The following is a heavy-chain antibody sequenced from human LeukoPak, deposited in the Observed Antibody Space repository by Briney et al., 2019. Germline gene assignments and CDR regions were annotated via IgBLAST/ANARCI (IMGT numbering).Heavy chain of an antibody. V-gene: IGHV6-1*01. J-gene: IGHJ5*02. Sequence: SQTLSLTCAISGDSVSSNSAAWNWIRQSPSRGLEWLGRTYYRSKWYNDYAVSVKSRITINPDTSKNQFSLKLTSVTAADTAVYYCARHTAKAYSSSSDWFDPWGQGTLVTVSS. CDR1: GDSVSSNSAA. D-gene: IGHD6-6*01. CDR3: ARHTAKAYSSSSDWFDP. CDR2: TYYRSKWYN.